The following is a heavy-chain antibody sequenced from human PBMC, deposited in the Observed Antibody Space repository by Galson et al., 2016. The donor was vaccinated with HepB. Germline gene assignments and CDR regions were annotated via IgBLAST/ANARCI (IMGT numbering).Heavy chain of an antibody. J-gene: IGHJ6*02. Sequence: SLRLSCAASGFTFSSYGMNWIRQAPGKGLEWVSYISRGSGTIYYADSVRGRSTVSRDNARNSLYLQMNSLRDEDTAVYYCATSDSGGDTFVDVWGQGTTVIVTS. CDR1: GFTFSSYG. D-gene: IGHD4-23*01. CDR2: ISRGSGTI. CDR3: ATSDSGGDTFVDV. V-gene: IGHV3-48*02.